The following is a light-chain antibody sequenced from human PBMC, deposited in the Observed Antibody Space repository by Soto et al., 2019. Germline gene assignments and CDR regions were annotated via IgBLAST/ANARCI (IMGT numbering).Light chain of an antibody. V-gene: IGKV3-11*01. Sequence: EIVLTQSPATLSLSPGERATLSCRASQSVINYLAWYQQKPGQAPRLLMYDASKRATGIPARFSGSGSGTDFTLTISSLEPEDFAVYYCQQRDIWPWTFGQGTKVDIK. CDR2: DAS. CDR3: QQRDIWPWT. CDR1: QSVINY. J-gene: IGKJ1*01.